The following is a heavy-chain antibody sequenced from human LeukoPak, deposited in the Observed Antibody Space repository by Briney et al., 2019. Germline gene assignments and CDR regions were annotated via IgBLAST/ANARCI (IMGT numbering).Heavy chain of an antibody. CDR1: GGSFSGYY. J-gene: IGHJ6*03. D-gene: IGHD3-22*01. CDR3: ARASHYDSSGYYYTYYYYYYYMDV. CDR2: INHSGST. V-gene: IGHV4-34*01. Sequence: SETLSRTCAVYGGSFSGYYWSWIRQPPGKGLEWIGEINHSGSTNYNPSLKSRVTISVGTSKNQFSLKLSSVTAADTAVYYCARASHYDSSGYYYTYYYYYYYMDVWGKGTTVTISS.